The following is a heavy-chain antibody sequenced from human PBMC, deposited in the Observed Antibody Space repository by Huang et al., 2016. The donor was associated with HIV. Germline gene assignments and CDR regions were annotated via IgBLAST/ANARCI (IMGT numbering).Heavy chain of an antibody. CDR2: ISDNGRTK. CDR3: ARDGGYNFWTGYPTYSFDF. V-gene: IGHV3-48*03. D-gene: IGHD3-3*01. CDR1: GYSFASHG. J-gene: IGHJ4*02. Sequence: VQLEQSGGDLVQPGESLKISCLGSGYSFASHGMIWVRQAQGKAPECLSYISDNGRTKHYADSVKGRFTISRDNGKNFLYLQMNSLKIDDTATYFCARDGGYNFWTGYPTYSFDFWGQGVQVTVSS.